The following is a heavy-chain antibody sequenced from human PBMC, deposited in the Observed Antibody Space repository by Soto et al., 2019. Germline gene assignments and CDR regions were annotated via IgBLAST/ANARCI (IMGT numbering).Heavy chain of an antibody. D-gene: IGHD2-21*02. CDR3: ARGRVGTAYFDY. CDR1: GFTFTSNS. Sequence: PGGSLRLSCAASGFTFTSNSMNWVRQAPGKGLEWISYITSSSSTIYYADSVKGRFTISRDNAKNSLYLQMNSPRDDDTAVYYCARGRVGTAYFDYWGQGALVTVSS. J-gene: IGHJ4*02. V-gene: IGHV3-48*02. CDR2: ITSSSSTI.